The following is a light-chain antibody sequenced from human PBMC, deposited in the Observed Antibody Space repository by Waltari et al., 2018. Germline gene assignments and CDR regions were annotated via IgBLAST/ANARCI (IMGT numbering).Light chain of an antibody. V-gene: IGLV2-11*01. CDR1: SSDVGAFTY. Sequence: QTALTQPRSVSGSPGQSVTISCTGCSSDVGAFTYLPCSQQHPDKAPKLMIYDVTKRPSGVPDRFSGSKSGNTASLTISGLQAEDEADYYCCSYAGRYTFDVVFGGGTKLTVL. CDR3: CSYAGRYTFDVV. CDR2: DVT. J-gene: IGLJ2*01.